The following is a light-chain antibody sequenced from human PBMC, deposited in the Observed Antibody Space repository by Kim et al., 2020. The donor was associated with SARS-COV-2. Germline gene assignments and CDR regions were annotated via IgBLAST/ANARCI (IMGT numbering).Light chain of an antibody. V-gene: IGLV3-9*01. CDR2: SDN. J-gene: IGLJ3*02. CDR1: NIGLKD. Sequence: SVAPGQTDRISCGGNNIGLKDVRWYQQKPGQAPVLVIYSDNNRPSGIPGRFSGSNAGNTATLTISRAQGGDEADYYCQIWDTSTVFGGGTQLTVL. CDR3: QIWDTSTV.